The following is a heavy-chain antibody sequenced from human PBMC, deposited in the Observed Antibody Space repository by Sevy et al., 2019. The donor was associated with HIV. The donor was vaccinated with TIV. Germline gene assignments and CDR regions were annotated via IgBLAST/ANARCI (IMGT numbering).Heavy chain of an antibody. D-gene: IGHD3-3*01. J-gene: IGHJ4*02. CDR2: IKSNSDGGKT. V-gene: IGHV3-15*01. Sequence: GGSLRLSCEASGFTFKNAWMTWVRQAPGRGLEWVGRIKSNSDGGKTDYAVPVKGRFTISRDDSKNTLFLRMNSLKIEDTAVYFCTTKDNFWSGYQYFPYGGQGTRVTVSS. CDR3: TTKDNFWSGYQYFPY. CDR1: GFTFKNAW.